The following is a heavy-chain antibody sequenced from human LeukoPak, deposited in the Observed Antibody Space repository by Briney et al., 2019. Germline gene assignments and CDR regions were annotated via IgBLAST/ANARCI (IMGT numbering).Heavy chain of an antibody. CDR1: AFSFSSYW. J-gene: IGHJ2*01. CDR3: ARGGLYHWYFDL. Sequence: GGSLRLSCAASAFSFSSYWMSWVRQAPGKGLEWVANIKPDGSEKNYVDSVKGRFTISRDDAKNSLYLQMNSLRAEDTAFYYCARGGLYHWYFDLWGRGTLVTVSS. CDR2: IKPDGSEK. D-gene: IGHD2/OR15-2a*01. V-gene: IGHV3-7*01.